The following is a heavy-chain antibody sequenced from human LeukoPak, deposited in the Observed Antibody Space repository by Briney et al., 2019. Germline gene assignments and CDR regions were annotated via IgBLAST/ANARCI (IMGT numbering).Heavy chain of an antibody. Sequence: ASVKVSCKASGGTFSSYAISWVRQAPGQGLEWMGRIIPIFGTANYAQKFQGRVTITTDESTSTAYMELSSLRSEDTAVYYCARDLSAAAGPAWGQGTLVTVSS. CDR2: IIPIFGTA. CDR1: GGTFSSYA. V-gene: IGHV1-69*05. D-gene: IGHD6-13*01. CDR3: ARDLSAAAGPA. J-gene: IGHJ4*02.